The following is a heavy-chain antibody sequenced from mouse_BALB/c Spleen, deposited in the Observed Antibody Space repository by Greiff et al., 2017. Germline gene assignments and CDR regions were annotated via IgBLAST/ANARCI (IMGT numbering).Heavy chain of an antibody. D-gene: IGHD2-10*02. V-gene: IGHV5-17*02. J-gene: IGHJ2*01. CDR1: GFTFSSFG. Sequence: EVKLVESGGGLVQPGGSRKLSCAASGFTFSSFGMHWVRQAPEKGLEWVAYISSGSSTIYYADTVKGRFTISRDNPKNTLFLQMTSLRSEDTAMYYCARGGYGNPYFDYWGQGTTLTVSS. CDR3: ARGGYGNPYFDY. CDR2: ISSGSSTI.